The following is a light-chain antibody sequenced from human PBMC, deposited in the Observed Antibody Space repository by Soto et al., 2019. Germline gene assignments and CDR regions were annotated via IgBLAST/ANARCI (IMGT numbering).Light chain of an antibody. CDR3: QQRNTWPPIT. CDR2: YAS. Sequence: EIVLTQSPVTLSLSPGERATLSCRASQSVSTYLAWYQVKPGQAPRLLIYYASRRASGVPARFSGSGSGTDFPLSISSLEPEDFALYYCQQRNTWPPITFGQGTRLEIK. V-gene: IGKV3-11*01. J-gene: IGKJ5*01. CDR1: QSVSTY.